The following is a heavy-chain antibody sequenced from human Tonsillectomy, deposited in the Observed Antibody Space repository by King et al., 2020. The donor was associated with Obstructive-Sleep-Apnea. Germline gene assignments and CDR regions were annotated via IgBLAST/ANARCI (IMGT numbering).Heavy chain of an antibody. CDR2: ISYDGSNK. V-gene: IGHV3-30*04. CDR3: AREDIVVYYYGMDV. J-gene: IGHJ6*02. Sequence: QLVQSGGGVVQPGRSLRLSCAASGFTFSSYAMHWVRQAPGKGLEWVAVISYDGSNKYYADSVKGRFTLSRDNSKNTLYLQMNSLRAEDTAVYYCAREDIVVYYYGMDVWGQGTTVTVSS. D-gene: IGHD2-15*01. CDR1: GFTFSSYA.